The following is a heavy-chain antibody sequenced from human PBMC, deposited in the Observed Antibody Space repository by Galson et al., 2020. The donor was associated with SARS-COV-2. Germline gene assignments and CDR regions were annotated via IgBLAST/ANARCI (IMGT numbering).Heavy chain of an antibody. J-gene: IGHJ3*02. V-gene: IGHV1-58*02. CDR3: AAWVPPMIDDAFDI. D-gene: IGHD3-22*01. CDR1: GFTFTSSA. Sequence: SVKVSCKASGFTFTSSAMQWVRQARGQRLAWIGWIVVCSGNTNYAQKFQERVTITRDMSTSTAYMELSSLRFEDTAVYYCAAWVPPMIDDAFDIWGQGTMVTVSS. CDR2: IVVCSGNT.